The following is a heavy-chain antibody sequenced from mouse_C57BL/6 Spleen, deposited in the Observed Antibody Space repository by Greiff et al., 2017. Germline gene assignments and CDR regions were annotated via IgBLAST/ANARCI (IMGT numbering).Heavy chain of an antibody. CDR3: ASGYYSNYYAMDY. Sequence: EVQLEQSGPELVQPGASVKISCKASGYSFTDYNMNWVRQSNGKRLEWVGVISRNYGTTSYHQKVKGRATLTVDKTYSTAYLQLNSLTSEDSAVYYGASGYYSNYYAMDYWGQGTSVTVSS. CDR1: GYSFTDYN. V-gene: IGHV1-39*01. J-gene: IGHJ4*01. D-gene: IGHD2-5*01. CDR2: ISRNYGTT.